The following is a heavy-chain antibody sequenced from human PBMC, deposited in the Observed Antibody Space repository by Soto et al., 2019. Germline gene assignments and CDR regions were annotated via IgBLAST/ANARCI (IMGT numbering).Heavy chain of an antibody. CDR3: ARELPPGPGTFREDAFDL. CDR2: IIPIFGTT. D-gene: IGHD2-2*01. Sequence: QVQLVQSGAEVKKPGSSVKVSCKASGGTFSNYAFSWVRQAPGQGLDWMGTIIPIFGTTNFAQKFQGRVTMPANESTTTVYMELRSLRSYDTAIYYCARELPPGPGTFREDAFDLWGQGTTVTVSS. CDR1: GGTFSNYA. J-gene: IGHJ3*01. V-gene: IGHV1-69*15.